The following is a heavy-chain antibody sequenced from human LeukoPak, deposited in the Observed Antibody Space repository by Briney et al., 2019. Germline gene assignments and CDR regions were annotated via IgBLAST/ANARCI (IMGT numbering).Heavy chain of an antibody. CDR1: GGSSSSSSYY. CDR2: IYYSGST. CDR3: ARHIGPDWRQLVRGGVYYFDY. J-gene: IGHJ4*02. D-gene: IGHD6-13*01. Sequence: SETLSLTCTVSGGSSSSSSYYWGWIRQPPGRGMEWIGSIYYSGSTYYNPSLKSRVTISVDTSKNQFSLKLSSVTAADTAVYHCARHIGPDWRQLVRGGVYYFDYWGQGTLVTVSS. V-gene: IGHV4-39*01.